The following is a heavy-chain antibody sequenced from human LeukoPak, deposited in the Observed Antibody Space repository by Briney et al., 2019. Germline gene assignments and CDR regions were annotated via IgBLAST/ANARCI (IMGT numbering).Heavy chain of an antibody. V-gene: IGHV3-23*01. Sequence: GGSLRLSCAPSGFPFSRYAMNGVRQAPGKGLEWVSAISGSGGSTYYAASAKGWFTISRDNSKNTLYLQMNSLRAEDTAVYYCAKEVSIPTWGQGTLVTVSS. CDR1: GFPFSRYA. D-gene: IGHD2-21*01. CDR3: AKEVSIPT. CDR2: ISGSGGST. J-gene: IGHJ4*02.